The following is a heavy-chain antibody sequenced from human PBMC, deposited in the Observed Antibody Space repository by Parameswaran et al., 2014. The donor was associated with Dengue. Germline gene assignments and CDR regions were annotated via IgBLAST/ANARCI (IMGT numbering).Heavy chain of an antibody. CDR2: IYWNDDK. CDR3: AHAGYCSSTSCYVKGEDWFDP. Sequence: VRQAPGKALEWLALIYWNDDKRYSPSLKSRLTITKDTSKNQVVLTMTNMDPVDTATYYCAHAGYCSSTSCYVKGEDWFDPWGQGTLVTVSS. J-gene: IGHJ5*02. D-gene: IGHD2-2*01. V-gene: IGHV2-5*01.